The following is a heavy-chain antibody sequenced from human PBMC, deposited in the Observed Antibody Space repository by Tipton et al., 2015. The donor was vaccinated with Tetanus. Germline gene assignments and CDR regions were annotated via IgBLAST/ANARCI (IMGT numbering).Heavy chain of an antibody. CDR1: GFTFSSYS. CDR2: IGATGAI. Sequence: SLRLSCTTSGFTFSSYSMNWFRQAPGKGLEWVSYIGATGAIYYADSVKVRFTISRDNAKNSPYLQMNSLRVDDTAVYYCARGRDQYKSGNYWGQGTLVTVSS. CDR3: ARGRDQYKSGNY. D-gene: IGHD5-24*01. V-gene: IGHV3-48*01. J-gene: IGHJ4*02.